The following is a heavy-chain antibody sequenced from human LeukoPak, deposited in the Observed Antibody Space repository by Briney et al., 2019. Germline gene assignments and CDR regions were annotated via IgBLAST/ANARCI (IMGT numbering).Heavy chain of an antibody. CDR2: IYTSGST. J-gene: IGHJ4*02. Sequence: SETLSLTCTVSGGSLSSYYWSWLRQPAGKGLEWIGRIYTSGSTNYNPSLKSRVTISVDTSKNQFSLKLSSVTAADTAVYYCARAAQLWPFDYWGQGTLVTVSS. V-gene: IGHV4-4*07. D-gene: IGHD5-18*01. CDR1: GGSLSSYY. CDR3: ARAAQLWPFDY.